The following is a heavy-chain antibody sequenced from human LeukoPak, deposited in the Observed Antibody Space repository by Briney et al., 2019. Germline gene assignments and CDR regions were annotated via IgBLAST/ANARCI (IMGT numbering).Heavy chain of an antibody. Sequence: ASVKVSCKASGYTFTSYYMHWVRQAPGQGLEWMGIINPSGGSTSYAQKFQGRVTMTRDTSTRTVYMELSSLRSEDTAVYYCARADSGWYFYFQHWGQGTLVTVSS. CDR2: INPSGGST. J-gene: IGHJ1*01. D-gene: IGHD6-19*01. CDR3: ARADSGWYFYFQH. V-gene: IGHV1-46*01. CDR1: GYTFTSYY.